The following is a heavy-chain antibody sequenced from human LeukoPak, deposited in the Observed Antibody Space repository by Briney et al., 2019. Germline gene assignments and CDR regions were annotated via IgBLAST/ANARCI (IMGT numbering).Heavy chain of an antibody. CDR2: INHSGST. Sequence: PSETLSLTCAVYGGSFSGYYWSWIRQPPGKGLEWIGEINHSGSTNYNPSLKSRVTISVDTSKNQFSLKLSTVTAADTAVYYCARLLLWFGESGGWFDPWGQGTLVTVSS. CDR3: ARLLLWFGESGGWFDP. J-gene: IGHJ5*02. V-gene: IGHV4-34*01. CDR1: GGSFSGYY. D-gene: IGHD3-10*01.